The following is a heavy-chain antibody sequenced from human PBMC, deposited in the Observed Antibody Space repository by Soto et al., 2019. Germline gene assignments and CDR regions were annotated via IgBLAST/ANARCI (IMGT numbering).Heavy chain of an antibody. Sequence: QVQLVESGGGVVQPGRSLRLSCAASGFTFSSYGMHWVRQAPGKGLEWVAVISYDGSNKYYADSVKVRFTISRDNSKNTLYLQMNSLRAEDTAVYYCAKEGVPKADFWSGDHWYFDLWGRGTLVTVSS. CDR2: ISYDGSNK. D-gene: IGHD3-3*01. CDR1: GFTFSSYG. J-gene: IGHJ2*01. V-gene: IGHV3-30*18. CDR3: AKEGVPKADFWSGDHWYFDL.